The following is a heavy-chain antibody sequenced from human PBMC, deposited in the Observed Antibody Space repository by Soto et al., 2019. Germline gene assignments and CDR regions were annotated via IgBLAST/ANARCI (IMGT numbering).Heavy chain of an antibody. CDR3: PRPLSVTYSPSSACYYGMDV. CDR1: GYTFTSYY. D-gene: IGHD5-18*01. V-gene: IGHV1-46*01. J-gene: IGHJ6*02. Sequence: ASVKVSCKASGYTFTSYYMHWVRQAPGQGREWMGIINPSGGSTSYAQKFQGRVTMTRDTSTSTVYMELSSLRSEDTAVHYCPRPLSVTYSPSSACYYGMDVWGQGPTVTVYS. CDR2: INPSGGST.